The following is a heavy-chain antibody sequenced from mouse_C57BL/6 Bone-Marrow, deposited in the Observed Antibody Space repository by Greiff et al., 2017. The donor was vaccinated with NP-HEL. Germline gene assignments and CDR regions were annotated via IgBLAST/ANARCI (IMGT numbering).Heavy chain of an antibody. CDR1: GFTFSNYW. Sequence: EVKLEESGGGLVQPGGSMKLSCVASGFTFSNYWMNWVRQSPEKGLEWVAQIRLKSDNYATHYAESVKGRFTISRDESKSSVYQQMNNLRAEDTGIYCCTGDWDHWYFDVWGTGTTVTVSS. J-gene: IGHJ1*03. CDR2: IRLKSDNYAT. CDR3: TGDWDHWYFDV. D-gene: IGHD4-1*01. V-gene: IGHV6-3*01.